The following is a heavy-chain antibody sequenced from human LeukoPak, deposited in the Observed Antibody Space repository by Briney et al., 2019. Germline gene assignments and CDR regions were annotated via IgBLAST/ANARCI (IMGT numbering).Heavy chain of an antibody. CDR3: AREDGASDAFDI. V-gene: IGHV4-59*01. D-gene: IGHD1-26*01. CDR2: IYYSGST. J-gene: IGHJ3*02. CDR1: GGSISSYY. Sequence: SETLSLTCTVSGGSISSYYWSWIRQPPGKGLEWIGYIYYSGSTNYNPSLKSRVAISVDTPKNQFSLKLSSVTAADTAVYYCAREDGASDAFDIWGQGTMVTVSS.